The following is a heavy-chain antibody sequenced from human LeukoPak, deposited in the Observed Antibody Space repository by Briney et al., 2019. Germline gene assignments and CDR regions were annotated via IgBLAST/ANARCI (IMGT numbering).Heavy chain of an antibody. J-gene: IGHJ4*02. D-gene: IGHD3-3*01. V-gene: IGHV3-23*01. CDR1: GFTFSSYA. Sequence: GGSLRLSCAASGFTFSSYAMSWVRQAPGKGLEWVSAISGSGGSTYYADSVKGRFTISRDNSKNTLYLQTNSLRAEDTAVYYCAKAYYDFWSGYYPLFDYWGQGTLVTVSS. CDR2: ISGSGGST. CDR3: AKAYYDFWSGYYPLFDY.